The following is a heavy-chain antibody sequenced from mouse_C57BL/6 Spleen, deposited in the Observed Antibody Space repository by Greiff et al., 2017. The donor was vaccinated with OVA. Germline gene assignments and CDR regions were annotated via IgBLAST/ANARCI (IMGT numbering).Heavy chain of an antibody. CDR1: GYTFTSYW. CDR3: ARRGSSSYYYAMDY. D-gene: IGHD1-1*01. Sequence: QVQLQQPGAELVRPGTSVKLSCKASGYTFTSYWMHWVKQRPGQGLEWIGVIDPSDSYTNYNQKFKGKATLTVDTSSSTAYMQLSSLTSEDSAVYYGARRGSSSYYYAMDYWGQGTSVTVSS. CDR2: IDPSDSYT. V-gene: IGHV1-59*01. J-gene: IGHJ4*01.